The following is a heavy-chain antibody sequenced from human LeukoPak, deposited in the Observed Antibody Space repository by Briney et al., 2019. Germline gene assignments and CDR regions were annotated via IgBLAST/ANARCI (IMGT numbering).Heavy chain of an antibody. V-gene: IGHV4-59*01. CDR1: GGSFSTYY. J-gene: IGHJ4*02. CDR2: INYSGST. D-gene: IGHD1-14*01. CDR3: ARGIKPGLGGAPAY. Sequence: PSETLSLTCTVSGGSFSTYYWSWIRQPPGKGLEWIGYINYSGSTTYSPSLKSRVTISVDASKSQFSLKLTSVTAADTAVYYCARGIKPGLGGAPAYWGQGTLVPV.